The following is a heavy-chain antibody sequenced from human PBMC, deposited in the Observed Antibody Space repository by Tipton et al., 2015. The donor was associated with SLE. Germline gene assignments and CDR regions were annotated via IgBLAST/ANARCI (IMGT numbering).Heavy chain of an antibody. Sequence: TLSLTCTVSGGSISSGSYYWSWIRQPAGKGLEWIGRIYTSGSTNYNPSLKSRVTISVDTSKNQFSLKMRSVTAADTAVYFCARAGGGDSNWFDPWGQGTLVTVSS. CDR3: ARAGGGDSNWFDP. D-gene: IGHD2-21*01. CDR1: GGSISSGSYY. CDR2: IYTSGST. J-gene: IGHJ5*02. V-gene: IGHV4-61*02.